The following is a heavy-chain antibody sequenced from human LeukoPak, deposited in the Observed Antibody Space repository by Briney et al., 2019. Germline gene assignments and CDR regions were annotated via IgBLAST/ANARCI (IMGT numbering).Heavy chain of an antibody. V-gene: IGHV3-9*01. CDR1: GFTFDDYA. CDR2: ISWNSGSI. CDR3: AKDLSSSGWYVDY. D-gene: IGHD6-19*01. Sequence: GGSLRLSCAASGFTFDDYAMPWVRQAPGKGLEGVSGISWNSGSIGYADSVKGRFTISRDNAKNSLYLQMNSLRAEDTALYYCAKDLSSSGWYVDYWGQGTLVTVSS. J-gene: IGHJ4*02.